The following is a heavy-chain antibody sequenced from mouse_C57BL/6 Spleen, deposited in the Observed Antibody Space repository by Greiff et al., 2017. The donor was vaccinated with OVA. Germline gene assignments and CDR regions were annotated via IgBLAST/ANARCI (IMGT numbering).Heavy chain of an antibody. Sequence: EVQGVESGGGLVKPGGSLKLSCTASGFTFSSYAMSWVRQTPEKRLEWVATISDGGSYTYYPDNVKGRFTISRDNAKNNLYLQMSHLNSEDTAMYYCARDGYYAMDYWGQGTSVTVSS. CDR3: ARDGYYAMDY. V-gene: IGHV5-4*01. J-gene: IGHJ4*01. CDR1: GFTFSSYA. CDR2: ISDGGSYT.